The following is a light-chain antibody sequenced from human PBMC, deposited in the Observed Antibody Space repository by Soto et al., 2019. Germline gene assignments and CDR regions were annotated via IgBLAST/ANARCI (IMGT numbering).Light chain of an antibody. CDR3: QQYKSYSQFT. V-gene: IGKV1-5*01. J-gene: IGKJ2*01. CDR2: DTS. CDR1: QSISVA. Sequence: DIQMTQTPSTLSASVGDRVAITCRASQSISVAVAWYQQKPGKAPKLLIFDTSSLESGVPSRFSGSGSGTEFTLTINRLQPDDFATYYCQQYKSYSQFTFGQGTKLEIK.